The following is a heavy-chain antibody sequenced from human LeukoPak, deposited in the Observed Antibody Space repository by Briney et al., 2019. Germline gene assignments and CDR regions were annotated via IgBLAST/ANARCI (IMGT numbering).Heavy chain of an antibody. CDR3: ARDKGGSGYFDY. D-gene: IGHD1-26*01. V-gene: IGHV4-34*01. CDR2: INHSGST. J-gene: IGHJ4*02. Sequence: SETLSLTCAVYGGAFSGYYWSWIRQPPGKGLEWIGEINHSGSTNYNPSLKSRVTISVDTSKNQFSLQLNSVTPEDTAVYYCARDKGGSGYFDYWGQGTLVTVSS. CDR1: GGAFSGYY.